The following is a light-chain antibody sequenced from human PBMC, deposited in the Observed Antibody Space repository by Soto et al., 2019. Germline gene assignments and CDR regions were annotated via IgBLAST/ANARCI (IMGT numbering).Light chain of an antibody. CDR1: QGIGDT. J-gene: IGKJ4*01. CDR3: QHYVTWPHT. Sequence: EIVFTRSPATLSLSRVDRATLSCRASQGIGDTLGWYQQKPGQTPKLLIYKTSIRATGVPARFSGSRSGAEFTLTISSLQSEDFAVYYCQHYVTWPHTFGGGTKVDIK. V-gene: IGKV3-15*01. CDR2: KTS.